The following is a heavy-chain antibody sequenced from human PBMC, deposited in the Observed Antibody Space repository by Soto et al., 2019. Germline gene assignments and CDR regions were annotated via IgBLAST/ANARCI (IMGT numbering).Heavy chain of an antibody. J-gene: IGHJ4*02. CDR2: ISSLNHYN. CDR3: ARLVSPRYFDL. CDR1: GFNINDYY. D-gene: IGHD3-9*01. Sequence: QQQLVESGGGLVKRGGSLRLSCAAPGFNINDYYMSWIRQVPGKGLEYIAYISSLNHYNNYADSVKGRFTISIDNSKNSLQLQMSSLRSEDTAVYYCARLVSPRYFDLWGRGTLVTVSS. V-gene: IGHV3-11*06.